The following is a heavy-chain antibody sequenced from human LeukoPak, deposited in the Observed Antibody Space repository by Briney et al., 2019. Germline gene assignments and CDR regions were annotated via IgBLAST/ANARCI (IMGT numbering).Heavy chain of an antibody. V-gene: IGHV4-59*01. D-gene: IGHD6-6*01. J-gene: IGHJ4*02. CDR1: GGSIRSNY. CDR3: ARDGSSSEGFDY. Sequence: PSETLSLTCTVSGGSIRSNYWSWIRQPPGKGLEWIGYIYYSGSTNYNPSLKSRLTISLDTSKNQFSLKLSSVTAADTAVYYCARDGSSSEGFDYWGQGTLVTVSS. CDR2: IYYSGST.